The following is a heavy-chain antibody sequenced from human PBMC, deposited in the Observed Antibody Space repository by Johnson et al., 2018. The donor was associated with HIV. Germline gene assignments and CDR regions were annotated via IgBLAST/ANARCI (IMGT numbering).Heavy chain of an antibody. V-gene: IGHV3-23*04. CDR1: GFTFSSYD. CDR3: AKALRGHSSSSFDAFDI. Sequence: VQLVESGGGLVQPGGSLRLSCAASGFTFSSYDMHWVRQATGKGLEWVSAISGSGGSTYYADSVKGRFTISRDNSKNTLYLQMNSLRAEDTAVYYCAKALRGHSSSSFDAFDIWGQGTMVTVSS. CDR2: ISGSGGST. J-gene: IGHJ3*02. D-gene: IGHD6-6*01.